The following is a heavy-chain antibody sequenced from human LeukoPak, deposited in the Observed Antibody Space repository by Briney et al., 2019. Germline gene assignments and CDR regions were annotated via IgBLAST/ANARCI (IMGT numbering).Heavy chain of an antibody. CDR3: ARDGLAAAGTSFDY. V-gene: IGHV4-31*03. D-gene: IGHD6-13*01. CDR1: GGSISSGGYY. CDR2: IYYSGST. Sequence: PSQTLSLTCTVSGGSISSGGYYWSWIRQHPGKGLEWIGYIYYSGSTYYNPSLKSRVTISVDTSKNQFSLKLGSVTAADTAVYYCARDGLAAAGTSFDYWGQGTLVTVSS. J-gene: IGHJ4*02.